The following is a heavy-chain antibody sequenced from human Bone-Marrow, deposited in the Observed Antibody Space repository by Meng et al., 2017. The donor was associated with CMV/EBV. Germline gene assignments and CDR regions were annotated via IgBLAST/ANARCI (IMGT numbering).Heavy chain of an antibody. CDR3: ANSVTYDSSGYFDY. V-gene: IGHV3-23*01. Sequence: GGSLRLSCAASGFTFSSYAMSWVRQAPGKGLEWVSAISGSGGSTYYADSVKGRFTISRDNSKNTLYLQMNSLRAEDTAVYYCANSVTYDSSGYFDYWGQGTLVNGSS. CDR1: GFTFSSYA. D-gene: IGHD3-22*01. CDR2: ISGSGGST. J-gene: IGHJ4*02.